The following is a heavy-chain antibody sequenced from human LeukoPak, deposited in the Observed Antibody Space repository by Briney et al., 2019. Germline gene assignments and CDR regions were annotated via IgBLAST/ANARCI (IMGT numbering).Heavy chain of an antibody. Sequence: GRSLRLSCAASGFTFDDYAMHWVRQAPGKGLEWVSGISWNSGSIGYADSVKGRFTISRDNAKNSLYLQMNSLRAEDTALYYCAKAPHISSWVDYWSQGTLVTVSS. CDR3: AKAPHISSWVDY. CDR2: ISWNSGSI. J-gene: IGHJ4*02. V-gene: IGHV3-9*01. D-gene: IGHD6-13*01. CDR1: GFTFDDYA.